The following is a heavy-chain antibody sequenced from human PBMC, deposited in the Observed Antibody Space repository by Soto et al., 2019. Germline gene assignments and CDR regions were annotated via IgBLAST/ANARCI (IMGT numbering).Heavy chain of an antibody. D-gene: IGHD2-21*01. V-gene: IGHV3-66*04. Sequence: PGGSLRLSCAASGFSVSSNYLNWVRQAPGKGLEWVSVIFSGGNTHYADSVRGRFTISRDNSKNTVYLQMNSLRAEDTAVYYCTILRVAYARHSGLGYFCGQGSLDTGSA. CDR2: IFSGGNT. CDR1: GFSVSSNY. J-gene: IGHJ4*02. CDR3: TILRVAYARHSGLGYF.